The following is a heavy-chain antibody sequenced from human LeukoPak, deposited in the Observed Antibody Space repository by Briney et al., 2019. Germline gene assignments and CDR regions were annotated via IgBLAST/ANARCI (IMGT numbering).Heavy chain of an antibody. CDR3: ARQGSGYYQDY. CDR2: IYPGDSDT. D-gene: IGHD5-12*01. CDR1: GYIFTSYL. Sequence: GASLKISCKGSGYIFTSYLIGWVRQLPGKGLEWMGIIYPGDSDTRYSPSFQGQVTISVDKTISTAYLQWTSLKASDTAMYYCARQGSGYYQDYWGQGTLVTVSS. J-gene: IGHJ4*02. V-gene: IGHV5-51*01.